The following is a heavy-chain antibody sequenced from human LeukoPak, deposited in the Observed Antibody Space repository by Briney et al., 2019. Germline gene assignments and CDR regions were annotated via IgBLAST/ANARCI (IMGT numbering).Heavy chain of an antibody. Sequence: GGSLRLSCAASGFTFSSYAMSWVRQAPGKGLEWVSAISGSGGSTYYADSVKGRFTISRDNSKNTLYLQMNSLRAEDTAVYYCAKGSRYYDSSGYYYVDAEYFQHWARAPWSPSPQ. CDR1: GFTFSSYA. CDR2: ISGSGGST. J-gene: IGHJ1*01. V-gene: IGHV3-23*01. D-gene: IGHD3-22*01. CDR3: AKGSRYYDSSGYYYVDAEYFQH.